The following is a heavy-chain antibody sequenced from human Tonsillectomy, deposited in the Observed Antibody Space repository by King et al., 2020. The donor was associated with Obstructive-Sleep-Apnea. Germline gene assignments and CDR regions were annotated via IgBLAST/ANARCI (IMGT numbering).Heavy chain of an antibody. D-gene: IGHD4-17*01. CDR1: GGTFSSYA. CDR2: IIPILGIA. CDR3: ASPRGYGDYGGFDY. J-gene: IGHJ4*02. V-gene: IGHV1-69*04. Sequence: QLVQSGAEVKKPGSSVKVSCKASGGTFSSYAISWVRQAPGQGLEWMGGIIPILGIANYAQKFQGRVTITADKSTSTAYMELSSLRSEDTAVYYCASPRGYGDYGGFDYWGQGTLVTVSS.